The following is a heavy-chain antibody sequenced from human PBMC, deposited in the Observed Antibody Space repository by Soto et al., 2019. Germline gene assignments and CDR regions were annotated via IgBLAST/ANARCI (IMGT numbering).Heavy chain of an antibody. J-gene: IGHJ6*04. CDR3: ARHPPDMITFGGVIVGSCLDV. D-gene: IGHD3-16*02. V-gene: IGHV4-59*08. Sequence: TGTLSLTCTVSGGSISSYYWSWIRQPPGKGLEWIGYIYYSGSTNYNPSLKSRVTISVDTSKNQFSLKLSSVTAADTAVYYCARHPPDMITFGGVIVGSCLDVWGKGTTVTVSS. CDR2: IYYSGST. CDR1: GGSISSYY.